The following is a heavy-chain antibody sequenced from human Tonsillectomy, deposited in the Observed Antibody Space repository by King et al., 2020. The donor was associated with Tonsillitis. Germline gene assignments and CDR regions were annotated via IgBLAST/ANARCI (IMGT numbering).Heavy chain of an antibody. V-gene: IGHV1-18*01. CDR1: GDTFTTYG. CDR2: ISGDNGYT. J-gene: IGHJ4*02. Sequence: VQLVESGAEVKKPGASVKVSCKASGDTFTTYGITGVRQAPGQGLEWMGGISGDNGYTNYAQKLQGRVTMTTDTSTRTAYMELRSLKSDDTAVYYCARDYCSTTSCYNGYGGQGTLVTVPS. CDR3: ARDYCSTTSCYNGY. D-gene: IGHD2-2*02.